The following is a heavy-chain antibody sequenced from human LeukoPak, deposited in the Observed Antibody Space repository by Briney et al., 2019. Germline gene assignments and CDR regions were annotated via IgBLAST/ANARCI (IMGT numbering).Heavy chain of an antibody. J-gene: IGHJ4*02. D-gene: IGHD5-18*01. CDR3: ARKGYSYGYDY. Sequence: PSGTLSLTCTVSGGSISSYYWSWIRQPPGKGLEWIGYIYYSGSTNYNPSLKSRVTISVDTSKNQFSLKLSSVTAADTAVYYCARKGYSYGYDYWGQGTLVTVSS. V-gene: IGHV4-59*01. CDR1: GGSISSYY. CDR2: IYYSGST.